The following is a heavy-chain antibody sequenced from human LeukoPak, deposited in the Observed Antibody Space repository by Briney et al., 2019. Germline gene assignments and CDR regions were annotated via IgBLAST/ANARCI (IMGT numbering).Heavy chain of an antibody. CDR3: AKAGYSSSWYYFDY. CDR2: ISYEGSKK. V-gene: IGHV3-30*18. Sequence: GGSLRLSCAASGFTFSSYGMHGVRQAPGKGLEWVAVISYEGSKKYYADSVKGRFTISRDNSKNTLYLQMNSLRAEDTAVYYCAKAGYSSSWYYFDYWGQGTLVTVSS. J-gene: IGHJ4*02. D-gene: IGHD6-13*01. CDR1: GFTFSSYG.